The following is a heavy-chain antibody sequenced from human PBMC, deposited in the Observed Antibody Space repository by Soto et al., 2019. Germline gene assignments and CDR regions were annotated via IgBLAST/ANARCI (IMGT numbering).Heavy chain of an antibody. J-gene: IGHJ4*02. Sequence: GGSLRLSCAASGFTFSSYSMNWVRQAPGKGLEWVSSISSSSSYIYYADSVKGRFTISRDNAKNSLYLQMNSLRAEDTAVYYCARPPEGAAILIPNFDYWGQGTLVTVSS. CDR2: ISSSSSYI. D-gene: IGHD2-2*02. CDR3: ARPPEGAAILIPNFDY. V-gene: IGHV3-21*01. CDR1: GFTFSSYS.